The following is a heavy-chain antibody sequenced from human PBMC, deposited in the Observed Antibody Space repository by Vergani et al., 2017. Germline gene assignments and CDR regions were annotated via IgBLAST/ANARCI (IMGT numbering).Heavy chain of an antibody. CDR3: ARVNTETNGHLYYYDYMGV. CDR1: GGSFTSYH. J-gene: IGHJ6*03. D-gene: IGHD4-11*01. CDR2: IDHTGRP. Sequence: QVQLQQWGGGLLKPSETLSLTCVVNGGSFTSYHWTWIRQSPGEGLEWVGDIDHTGRPDYNPSLKSRLTMSVDKSRNQFSLTLNSVTATDTAIYFCARVNTETNGHLYYYDYMGVRGQGTAVTVS. V-gene: IGHV4-34*01.